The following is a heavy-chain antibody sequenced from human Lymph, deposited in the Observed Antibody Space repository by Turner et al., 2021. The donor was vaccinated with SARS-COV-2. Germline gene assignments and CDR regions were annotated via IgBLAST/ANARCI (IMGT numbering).Heavy chain of an antibody. CDR1: GFTFSSYA. D-gene: IGHD1-26*01. V-gene: IGHV3-30-3*01. CDR2: ISYDGINK. J-gene: IGHJ4*02. CDR3: ARALSGSYFRPFDY. Sequence: QVQLVESGGRVVQPGRSLRLSCAAFGFTFSSYAMHWVRQAPGKGLEWVALISYDGINKYYADSVKGRFTISRDNSKNTLYLQMNSLRAEDTAVYYCARALSGSYFRPFDYWGQGTLVTVSS.